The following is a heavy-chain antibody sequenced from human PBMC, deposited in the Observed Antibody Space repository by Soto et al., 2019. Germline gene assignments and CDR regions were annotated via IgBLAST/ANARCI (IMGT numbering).Heavy chain of an antibody. J-gene: IGHJ6*02. CDR3: ARDKVTVAGSPLRLEPPSSYYYGMDV. D-gene: IGHD2-15*01. CDR1: GGSISSGGYY. CDR2: IYYSGST. Sequence: QVQLQESGPGLVKPSQTLSLTCTVSGGSISSGGYYWSWIRQHPGKGLEWIGYIYYSGSTYYNPSLVSRVTKSVDTSKNQFSLKLSSVTAADSAVYYCARDKVTVAGSPLRLEPPSSYYYGMDVWGQGTTVTVSS. V-gene: IGHV4-31*03.